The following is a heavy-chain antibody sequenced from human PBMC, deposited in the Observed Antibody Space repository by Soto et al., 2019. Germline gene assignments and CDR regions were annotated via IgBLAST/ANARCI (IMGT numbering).Heavy chain of an antibody. Sequence: QIQLQESGPGLVQPSGILSLTCTVSGGNGYWSWVRQPPGKRLEWIGENHPSGSTKYNPSLKSRVYIXXDKAKNEFSLNVSSVTAAVTAVCYCARHGGFYFDYWDQGTLVTVSS. D-gene: IGHD3-16*01. V-gene: IGHV4-4*02. CDR1: GGNGYW. CDR3: ARHGGFYFDY. CDR2: NHPSGST. J-gene: IGHJ4*02.